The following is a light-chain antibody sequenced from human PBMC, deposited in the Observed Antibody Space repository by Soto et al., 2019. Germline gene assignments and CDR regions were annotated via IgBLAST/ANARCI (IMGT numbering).Light chain of an antibody. CDR2: GAS. CDR1: QSIISN. V-gene: IGKV3-15*01. Sequence: EIVLTQSPATLSLSPGESATLSCSASQSIISNLAWYQQKPGQPPRILIYGASSSATAVPPSFSGSGSAVAFTPPTSGLQSEDFAVYHCQQYNQWPGTFGQGTKVDIK. CDR3: QQYNQWPGT. J-gene: IGKJ1*01.